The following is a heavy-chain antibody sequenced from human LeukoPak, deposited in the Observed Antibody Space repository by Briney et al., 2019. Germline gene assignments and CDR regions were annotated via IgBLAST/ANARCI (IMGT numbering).Heavy chain of an antibody. V-gene: IGHV1-69*05. D-gene: IGHD5-12*01. Sequence: GASVKVSCKASGGAFSSYAISWVRQAPGQGLEWMGRIIPIFGTANYAQKFQGRVTITTDESTSTAYMELSSLRSEDTAVYYCAMGYSGYEWARKFLDWFDPWGQGTLVTVSS. J-gene: IGHJ5*02. CDR3: AMGYSGYEWARKFLDWFDP. CDR1: GGAFSSYA. CDR2: IIPIFGTA.